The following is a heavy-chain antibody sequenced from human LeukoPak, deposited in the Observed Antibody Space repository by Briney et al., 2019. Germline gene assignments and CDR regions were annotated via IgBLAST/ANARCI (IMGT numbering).Heavy chain of an antibody. Sequence: ASVKVSCKASGYTFTSYDINWVRQATGQGLEWMGWMNPNSGNTGYAQKFQGRVTMTRDTSISTAYMELSSLRSEDTAVYYCARGSDRGYDIGYGMDVWGQGTTVTVSS. CDR3: ARGSDRGYDIGYGMDV. V-gene: IGHV1-8*01. CDR1: GYTFTSYD. J-gene: IGHJ6*02. D-gene: IGHD5-12*01. CDR2: MNPNSGNT.